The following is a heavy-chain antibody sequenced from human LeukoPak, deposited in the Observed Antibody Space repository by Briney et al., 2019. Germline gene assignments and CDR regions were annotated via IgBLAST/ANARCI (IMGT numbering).Heavy chain of an antibody. CDR1: GGSIISSSYY. J-gene: IGHJ6*03. CDR3: ARGGGDYYMDV. V-gene: IGHV4-39*01. CDR2: IYYSGST. Sequence: PSETLSLTCTVSGGSIISSSYYWGWIRQPPGKGLEWIGSIYYSGSTYYNPSLKSRVTISVDTSKNQFSLKLSSVTAADTAVYYCARGGGDYYMDVWGKGTTVTVSS.